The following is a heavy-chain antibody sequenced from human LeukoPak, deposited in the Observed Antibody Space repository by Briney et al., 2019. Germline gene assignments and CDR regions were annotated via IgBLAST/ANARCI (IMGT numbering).Heavy chain of an antibody. D-gene: IGHD6-25*01. CDR3: ARGRTATRPFDY. CDR1: GLTFSSYW. CDR2: IKQDGSEK. J-gene: IGHJ4*02. V-gene: IGHV3-7*01. Sequence: GGSLRLSCAASGLTFSSYWMSWVRQAPGKGLEWVANIKQDGSEKYYVDSVKGRFTISRDNAKNSLYLQMNSLRAEDTAVYYCARGRTATRPFDYWGQGTLVTVSS.